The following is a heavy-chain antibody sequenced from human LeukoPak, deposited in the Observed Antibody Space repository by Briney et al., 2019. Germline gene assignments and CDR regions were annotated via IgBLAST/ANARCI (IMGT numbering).Heavy chain of an antibody. V-gene: IGHV4-34*01. CDR3: ARVESSGRPYYFDY. CDR1: GGSINSYH. Sequence: SETLSLTCTVSGGSINSYHWSWIRQPPGKGLEWIGEINHSGSTNYNPSLKSRVTISVDTSKNQFSLKLSSVTAADTAVYYCARVESSGRPYYFDYWGQGTLVTVSS. CDR2: INHSGST. D-gene: IGHD3-22*01. J-gene: IGHJ4*02.